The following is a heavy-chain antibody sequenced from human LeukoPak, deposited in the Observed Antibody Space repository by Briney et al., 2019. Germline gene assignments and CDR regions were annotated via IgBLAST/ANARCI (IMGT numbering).Heavy chain of an antibody. CDR2: ISGSGGSI. CDR3: AREVPSFDY. V-gene: IGHV3-23*01. D-gene: IGHD1-26*01. Sequence: PGGSLRLSCAASGFTFSSYAMSWVRQAPGKWLEWVSVISGSGGSIKYADSVKGRFTISRDNSKKTLQLKVNNLRAEDTALYYCAREVPSFDYWGQGTLVTISS. CDR1: GFTFSSYA. J-gene: IGHJ4*02.